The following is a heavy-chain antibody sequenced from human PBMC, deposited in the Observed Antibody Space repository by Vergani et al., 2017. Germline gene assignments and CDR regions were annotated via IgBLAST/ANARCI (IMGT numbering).Heavy chain of an antibody. Sequence: EVQLVQSGAEVKKPGESLKISCKGSGYSFTSYWIGWVRQMPGKGLEWMGIIYPGDSDTRYSPSFQGQVTISADKSISTAYLQWSSLKASDTAMYYYARLGDGSIWTRYYYYGMDVWGQGTTVTVSS. CDR3: ARLGDGSIWTRYYYYGMDV. CDR1: GYSFTSYW. J-gene: IGHJ6*02. CDR2: IYPGDSDT. V-gene: IGHV5-51*01. D-gene: IGHD3/OR15-3a*01.